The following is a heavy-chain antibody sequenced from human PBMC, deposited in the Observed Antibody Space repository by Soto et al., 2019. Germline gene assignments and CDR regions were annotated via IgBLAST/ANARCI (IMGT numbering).Heavy chain of an antibody. Sequence: GGSLRLSCAASGFTFEDYAMHWVRQAPGKGLEWVSGISWNSENLDYAASVKGRFTITRDNAKSSLYLQMSSLRPEDTALYYCVKDLSDWGGIAARRELGFFDNWGQGTLVTVSS. CDR3: VKDLSDWGGIAARRELGFFDN. D-gene: IGHD6-6*01. CDR2: ISWNSENL. CDR1: GFTFEDYA. J-gene: IGHJ4*02. V-gene: IGHV3-9*01.